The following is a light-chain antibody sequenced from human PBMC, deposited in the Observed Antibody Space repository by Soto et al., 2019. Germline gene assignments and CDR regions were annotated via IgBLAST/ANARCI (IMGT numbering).Light chain of an antibody. CDR2: HAS. J-gene: IGKJ1*01. Sequence: EIVLTQSPGTLSLSPGERATLSCSASETVTGKYLAWYQQKAGQAPRLLIFHASNRATGIPDSVSGSGSGTDFPPTISRLEPEHVADYCCHQYSSPSQTFGQGTKVDI. V-gene: IGKV3-20*01. CDR1: ETVTGKY. CDR3: HQYSSPSQT.